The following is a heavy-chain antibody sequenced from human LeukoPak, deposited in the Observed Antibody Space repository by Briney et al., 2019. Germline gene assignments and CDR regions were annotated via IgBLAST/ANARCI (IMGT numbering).Heavy chain of an antibody. Sequence: PGGSLRLSCAASRFTFSNYGMHWVRQAPGKGLEWVAFIRYDGSNKYYADSVKGRFTISRDNSENTLYLQMNTLRGEDTAVYYCARDPYGSGSFDYWGQGTLVTVSS. V-gene: IGHV3-30*02. CDR2: IRYDGSNK. CDR3: ARDPYGSGSFDY. CDR1: RFTFSNYG. J-gene: IGHJ4*02. D-gene: IGHD3-10*01.